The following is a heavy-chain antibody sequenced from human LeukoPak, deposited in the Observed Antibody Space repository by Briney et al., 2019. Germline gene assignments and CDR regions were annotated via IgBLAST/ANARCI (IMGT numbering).Heavy chain of an antibody. CDR2: IIPIFGTA. Sequence: SVKVSCKASGGTFSSYAISWVRQAPGQGLEWMGGIIPIFGTANYAQKFQGRVTITADESTNTAYMELSSLRSEDTAVYYCARGSGSGFFDFDYWGQGTLVTVSS. CDR1: GGTFSSYA. D-gene: IGHD1-26*01. J-gene: IGHJ4*02. V-gene: IGHV1-69*13. CDR3: ARGSGSGFFDFDY.